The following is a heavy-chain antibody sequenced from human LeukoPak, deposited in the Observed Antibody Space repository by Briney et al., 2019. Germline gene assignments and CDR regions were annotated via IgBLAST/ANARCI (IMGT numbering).Heavy chain of an antibody. J-gene: IGHJ6*03. D-gene: IGHD1/OR15-1a*01. Sequence: GGSLRLSCAASGFTFSSYAMHWVRQAPGKGLEWVAVISYDGSNKYYADSVKGRFTISRDNAKNTLYLQVNSLRVEDTAVYYCAREGTGSYMDVWGKGTTVTVYS. CDR1: GFTFSSYA. CDR2: ISYDGSNK. CDR3: AREGTGSYMDV. V-gene: IGHV3-30-3*01.